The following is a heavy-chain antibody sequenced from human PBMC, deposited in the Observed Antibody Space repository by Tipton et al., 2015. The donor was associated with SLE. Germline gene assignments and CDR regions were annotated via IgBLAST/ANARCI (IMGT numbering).Heavy chain of an antibody. Sequence: TLSLTCTVSGGSISSGDYYWSWIRQPPGKGLEWIGEINHSGSTNYNPSLKSRVTISVDTSKNQFSLKLSSVTAADTAVYYCARVATKKDWFDPWGQGTLVTVSS. J-gene: IGHJ5*02. V-gene: IGHV4-39*07. CDR1: GGSISSGDYY. CDR2: INHSGST. D-gene: IGHD5-12*01. CDR3: ARVATKKDWFDP.